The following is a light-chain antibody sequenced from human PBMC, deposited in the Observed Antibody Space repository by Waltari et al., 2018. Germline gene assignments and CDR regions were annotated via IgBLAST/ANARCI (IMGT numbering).Light chain of an antibody. V-gene: IGLV1-44*01. CDR1: SSKIGRNT. J-gene: IGLJ1*01. CDR2: SNN. Sequence: QSVLTQPPSASGTPGPRATIPCSGSSSKIGRNTVNWYQQLPGTAPKLLLYSNNQRPSGVPDRFSVSKSGTSASLAISGLQSEDEADYYCAAWDDSLNGYVFGTGTKVTVL. CDR3: AAWDDSLNGYV.